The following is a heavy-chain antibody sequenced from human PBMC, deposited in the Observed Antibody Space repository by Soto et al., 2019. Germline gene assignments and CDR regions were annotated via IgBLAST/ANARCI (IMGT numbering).Heavy chain of an antibody. D-gene: IGHD3-3*01. V-gene: IGHV4-59*01. CDR2: IYYSGST. J-gene: IGHJ6*02. Sequence: SETLSLTCTVSGGSISSYYWGWIRQPPGKGLEWIGYIYYSGSTNYNPSLKSRVTISVDTSKNQFSLKLSSVTAADTAVYYCARGLEWLPYYYGMDVWGQGTTVTVSS. CDR1: GGSISSYY. CDR3: ARGLEWLPYYYGMDV.